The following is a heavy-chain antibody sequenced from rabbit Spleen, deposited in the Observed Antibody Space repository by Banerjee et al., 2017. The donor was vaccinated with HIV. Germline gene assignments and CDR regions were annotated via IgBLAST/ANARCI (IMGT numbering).Heavy chain of an antibody. J-gene: IGHJ3*01. D-gene: IGHD4-1*01. CDR2: IDTSDGDT. Sequence: QSLEESGGDLVKPGASLTLTCTASGFSFSSNWICWVRQAPGKGLEWIACIDTSDGDTDYANWPKGRFTISKASSTTVTLKMTSLTAADTATYFCARDLDGVIGWNFGWWGQGTLVTVS. CDR1: GFSFSSNW. V-gene: IGHV1S40*01. CDR3: ARDLDGVIGWNFGW.